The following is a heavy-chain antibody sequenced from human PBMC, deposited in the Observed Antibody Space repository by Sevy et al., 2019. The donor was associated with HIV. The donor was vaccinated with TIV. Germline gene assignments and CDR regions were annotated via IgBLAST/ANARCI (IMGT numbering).Heavy chain of an antibody. D-gene: IGHD3-3*01. CDR1: GFTFSNYG. J-gene: IGHJ5*02. Sequence: GGSLRLSCVASGFTFSNYGMHWVRQAPGKGLEWVAVICYDGSYEYYADSVKGRFTISRDNAKSTLYLQMNRLRAEDTAVYYCAKTFAIFGVLMSPDFDPWGQGTLVTVSS. V-gene: IGHV3-33*06. CDR3: AKTFAIFGVLMSPDFDP. CDR2: ICYDGSYE.